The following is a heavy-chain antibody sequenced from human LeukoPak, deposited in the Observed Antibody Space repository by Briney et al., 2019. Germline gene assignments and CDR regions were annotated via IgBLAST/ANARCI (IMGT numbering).Heavy chain of an antibody. Sequence: GESLKISCKGSGYSFTNFWIGWVRQVPGKGLEWMGISYPGDSDTRYSPSLQGQLTISADKSISTAYVQWSSLKASDTAIYYCAKPRRVRAGNSVFDIWGQGTMVTVSS. D-gene: IGHD1-7*01. J-gene: IGHJ3*02. CDR3: AKPRRVRAGNSVFDI. CDR2: SYPGDSDT. CDR1: GYSFTNFW. V-gene: IGHV5-51*01.